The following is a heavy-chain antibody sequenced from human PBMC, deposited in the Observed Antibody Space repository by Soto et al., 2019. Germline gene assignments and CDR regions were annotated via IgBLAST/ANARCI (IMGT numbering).Heavy chain of an antibody. CDR1: GGTFSSYA. CDR3: ARKSAGSYLSDNWFDP. CDR2: VIPIFGTA. D-gene: IGHD3-10*01. Sequence: SVKVSCKASGGTFSSYAISWVRQAPGQGLEWMGGVIPIFGTANYAQKFQGRVTITADESTSTAYMELSSLRSEDTAVYYCARKSAGSYLSDNWFDPWGQGTLVTVSS. J-gene: IGHJ5*02. V-gene: IGHV1-69*13.